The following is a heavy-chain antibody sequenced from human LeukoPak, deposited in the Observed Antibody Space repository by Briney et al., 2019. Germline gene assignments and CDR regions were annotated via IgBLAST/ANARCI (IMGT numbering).Heavy chain of an antibody. Sequence: PSETLSLTCSVSGYSISSGYYWDWIRQPPGKGLEWIASIYHSGKSYYNPSLQSRVTISVDTSKNQFSLYVSSVTAADTAVYYCARDKRDYYPPSGASDAFDIWGQGTMVTVSS. CDR3: ARDKRDYYPPSGASDAFDI. D-gene: IGHD3-10*01. CDR2: IYHSGKS. CDR1: GYSISSGYY. V-gene: IGHV4-38-2*02. J-gene: IGHJ3*02.